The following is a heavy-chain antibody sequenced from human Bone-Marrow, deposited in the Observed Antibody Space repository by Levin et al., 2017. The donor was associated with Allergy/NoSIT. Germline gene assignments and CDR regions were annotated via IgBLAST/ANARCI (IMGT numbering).Heavy chain of an antibody. D-gene: IGHD5-12*01. Sequence: GGSLRLSCAASGFTVSSNYMSWVRQAPGKGLEWVSVIYSGGSTYYADSVKGRFTISRDNSKNTLYLQMNSLRAEDTAVYYCASRGYSGYDLYYYYYYGMDVWGQGTTVTVSS. J-gene: IGHJ6*02. CDR2: IYSGGST. CDR1: GFTVSSNY. V-gene: IGHV3-53*01. CDR3: ASRGYSGYDLYYYYYYGMDV.